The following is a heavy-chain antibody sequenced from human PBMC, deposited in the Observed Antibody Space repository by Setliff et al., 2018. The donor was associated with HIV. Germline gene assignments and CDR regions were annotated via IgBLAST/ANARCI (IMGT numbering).Heavy chain of an antibody. D-gene: IGHD5-18*01. CDR1: GFSFSDYY. J-gene: IGHJ3*02. Sequence: PGGSLRLSCAASGFSFSDYYMSWIRQAPGKGLEWVSYISAASTTTYYTDSVKGRFSISRDNVKNSLYLQMNSLRAEDTAMYYCARFGYSHDYSFDMWGQGTMVTVSS. CDR2: ISAASTTT. CDR3: ARFGYSHDYSFDM. V-gene: IGHV3-11*04.